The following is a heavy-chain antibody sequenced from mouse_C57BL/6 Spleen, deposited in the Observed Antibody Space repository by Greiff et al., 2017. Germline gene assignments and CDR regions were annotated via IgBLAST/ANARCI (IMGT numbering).Heavy chain of an antibody. D-gene: IGHD1-1*01. Sequence: EVQGVESGEGLVKPGGSLKLSCAASGFTFSSYAMSWVRQTPEKRLEWVAYISSGGDYIYYADTVKGRFTISRDNARNTLYLQMSSLKSEDTAMYYCTRDPDYYGSSNYAMDYWGQGTSVTVSS. CDR3: TRDPDYYGSSNYAMDY. J-gene: IGHJ4*01. CDR2: ISSGGDYI. V-gene: IGHV5-9-1*02. CDR1: GFTFSSYA.